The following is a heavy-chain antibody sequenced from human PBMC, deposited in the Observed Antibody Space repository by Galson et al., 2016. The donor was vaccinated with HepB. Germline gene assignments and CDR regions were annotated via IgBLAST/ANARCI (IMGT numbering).Heavy chain of an antibody. Sequence: SLRLSCAASGFTFSSFGIHWVRQAPGKGLEWVAVISYDGSYKYYADSVKGRFTISRDNSKNTLFLQMNSLSAEDTAIYYCAKDLVARAGFYYFDYWGQGTLVTVSS. D-gene: IGHD5-12*01. CDR3: AKDLVARAGFYYFDY. CDR1: GFTFSSFG. CDR2: ISYDGSYK. J-gene: IGHJ4*02. V-gene: IGHV3-30*18.